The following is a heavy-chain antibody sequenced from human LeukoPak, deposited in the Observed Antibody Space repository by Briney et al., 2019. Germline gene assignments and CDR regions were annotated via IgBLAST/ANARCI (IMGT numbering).Heavy chain of an antibody. CDR3: ARSHYYGSGSVYGMDV. V-gene: IGHV1-2*04. J-gene: IGHJ6*04. D-gene: IGHD3-10*01. CDR1: GYTFTDYY. Sequence: ASVKVSCKASGYTFTDYYMHWVRQAPGQGLEWMGWINPNSGGTNYAQKFQGWVTMTRDTSISTAYMELSRLRSDDTAVYYCARSHYYGSGSVYGMDVWGKGTTATVSS. CDR2: INPNSGGT.